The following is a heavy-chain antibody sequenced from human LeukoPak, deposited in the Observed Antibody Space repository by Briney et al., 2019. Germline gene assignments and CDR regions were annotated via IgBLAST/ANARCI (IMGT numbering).Heavy chain of an antibody. D-gene: IGHD3-22*01. CDR1: GFTVSSNY. CDR3: ARDRYYYDRSFDI. V-gene: IGHV3-66*01. Sequence: GGSLRLSCAASGFTVSSNYMSWVRQAPGKGLEWVSVIYSGGSTYYADSVKGKFTISRDNSKNTLYLQMNSLRAEDTAVYYCARDRYYYDRSFDIWGQGTMVTVSS. J-gene: IGHJ3*02. CDR2: IYSGGST.